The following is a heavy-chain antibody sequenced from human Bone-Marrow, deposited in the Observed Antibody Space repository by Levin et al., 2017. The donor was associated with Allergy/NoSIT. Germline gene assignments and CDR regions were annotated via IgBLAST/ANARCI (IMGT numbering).Heavy chain of an antibody. J-gene: IGHJ4*02. V-gene: IGHV3-23*01. Sequence: LSLTCAASGFTFSSYAMSWVRQAPGKGLEWVSAISGSGGSTYYADSVKGRFTISRDNSKNTLYLQMNSLRAEDTAVYYCAAQDIVVVVAAIRWGQGTLVTVSS. CDR2: ISGSGGST. D-gene: IGHD2-15*01. CDR3: AAQDIVVVVAAIR. CDR1: GFTFSSYA.